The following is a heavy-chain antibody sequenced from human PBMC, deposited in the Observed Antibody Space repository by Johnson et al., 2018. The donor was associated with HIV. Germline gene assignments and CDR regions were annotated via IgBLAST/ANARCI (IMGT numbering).Heavy chain of an antibody. CDR2: IYSGGDM. V-gene: IGHV3-53*01. CDR3: AREGRSGLDAFDI. Sequence: EVQLVESGGDLIQPGGSLRLSCAASGFTVSSNYMSWVRQAPGKGLEWVSVIYSGGDMYYADSVKGRFTLSRDTSKNMFYLQMNSLRAEDTATYHCAREGRSGLDAFDIWGQGTTVTVSS. D-gene: IGHD3-3*01. CDR1: GFTVSSNY. J-gene: IGHJ3*02.